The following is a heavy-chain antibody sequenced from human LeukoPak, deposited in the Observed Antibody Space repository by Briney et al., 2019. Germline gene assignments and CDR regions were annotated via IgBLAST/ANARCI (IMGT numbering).Heavy chain of an antibody. CDR1: GYSISSGYY. Sequence: KPSETLSLTCAVSGYSISSGYYWGWIRQPPGKGLEWIGEINHSGSTNYNPSLKSRVTISVDTSKNQFSLKLSSVTAADTAVYYCARPHYYDSSGYPLWGQGTLVTVSS. V-gene: IGHV4-38-2*01. D-gene: IGHD3-22*01. J-gene: IGHJ4*02. CDR2: INHSGST. CDR3: ARPHYYDSSGYPL.